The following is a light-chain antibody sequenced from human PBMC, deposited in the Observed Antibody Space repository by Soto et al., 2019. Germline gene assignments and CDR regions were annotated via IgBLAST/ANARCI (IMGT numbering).Light chain of an antibody. Sequence: DIQMTQSPSSLSASVGDRVTITCRASQSITNYLNWYQQRPGKAPKLLIYAASNLQSGVPSRFSGSGSGTDFTLTVNSLQPEDFATYYCQQSYSAPRTFGQGTKLELK. J-gene: IGKJ2*01. CDR3: QQSYSAPRT. CDR1: QSITNY. V-gene: IGKV1-39*01. CDR2: AAS.